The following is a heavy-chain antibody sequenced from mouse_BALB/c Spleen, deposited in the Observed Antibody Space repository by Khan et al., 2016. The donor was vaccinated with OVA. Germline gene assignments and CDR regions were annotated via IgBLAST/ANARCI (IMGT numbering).Heavy chain of an antibody. J-gene: IGHJ4*01. CDR3: ARPDNYGSTYDTMDD. CDR1: GYTFTKYW. V-gene: IGHV1-63*02. CDR2: IYPGGGNT. Sequence: QVQLQQSGAELVRPGTSVKMSCKAAGYTFTKYWIGWVKQRPGHGLEWIGDIYPGGGNTNYNEKFTGKATLTAATSSSTAYMQLSSLTSEDSAIYYCARPDNYGSTYDTMDDWGQGTSVTVSS. D-gene: IGHD1-1*01.